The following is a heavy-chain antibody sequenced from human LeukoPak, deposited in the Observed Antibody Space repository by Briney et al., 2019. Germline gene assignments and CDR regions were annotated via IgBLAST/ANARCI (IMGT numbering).Heavy chain of an antibody. Sequence: SETLSLTCTVSGGSISRYYWSWIRQPPGKGLEWFGYIYYSGSTNYNPSLKSRLTISVDTSKNQFSLKLSSVTAADTAVYYCARHKKSRGSYYYDSSGYQPLFDYWGQGTLVTVSS. CDR3: ARHKKSRGSYYYDSSGYQPLFDY. CDR1: GGSISRYY. J-gene: IGHJ4*02. D-gene: IGHD3-22*01. V-gene: IGHV4-59*08. CDR2: IYYSGST.